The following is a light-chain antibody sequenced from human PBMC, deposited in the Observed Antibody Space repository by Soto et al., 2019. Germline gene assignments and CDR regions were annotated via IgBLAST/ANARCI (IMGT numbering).Light chain of an antibody. V-gene: IGKV3-11*01. CDR1: QSISSF. J-gene: IGKJ5*01. CDR3: QLYGISPH. Sequence: EIVLTQSPATLSLSPGERATLSGRASQSISSFLAWYQQKPGQAPRLLIYGASNRATGIPARFSGSGSGTDFTLTINRLEPEDFAVYYCQLYGISPHFGQGTRLEIK. CDR2: GAS.